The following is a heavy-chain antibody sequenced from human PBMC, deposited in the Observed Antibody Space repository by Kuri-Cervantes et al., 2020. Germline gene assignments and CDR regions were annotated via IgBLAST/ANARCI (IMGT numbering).Heavy chain of an antibody. V-gene: IGHV4-4*02. CDR1: GGSVSSGSYY. D-gene: IGHD6-13*01. CDR3: ARDLWAAAGTLGDYYYYYGMDV. CDR2: IYHSGST. Sequence: GSLRLSCTVSGGSVSSGSYYWSWVRQPPGKGLEWIGEIYHSGSTNYNPSLKSRVTISVDKSKNQFSLKLSSVTAADTAVYYCARDLWAAAGTLGDYYYYYGMDVWGQGTTVTVSS. J-gene: IGHJ6*02.